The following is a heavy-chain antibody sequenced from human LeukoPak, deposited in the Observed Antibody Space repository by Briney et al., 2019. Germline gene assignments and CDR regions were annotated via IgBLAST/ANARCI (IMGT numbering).Heavy chain of an antibody. Sequence: GGSLRLSCAASGFTFSDYYMNWIRQAPGKGLEWVSYISSRGSTIYYADSVKGRFTISGDNAKNSLYQQMNSLRAEDTAVYYCARDQPSEMATIWYYYYGMDVWGQGTTVTVSS. V-gene: IGHV3-11*01. D-gene: IGHD5-24*01. CDR3: ARDQPSEMATIWYYYYGMDV. J-gene: IGHJ6*02. CDR1: GFTFSDYY. CDR2: ISSRGSTI.